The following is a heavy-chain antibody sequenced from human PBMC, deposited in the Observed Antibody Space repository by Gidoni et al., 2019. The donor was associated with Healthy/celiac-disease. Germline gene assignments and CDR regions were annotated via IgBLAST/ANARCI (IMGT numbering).Heavy chain of an antibody. D-gene: IGHD3-10*01. J-gene: IGHJ4*02. CDR3: TTDPLTGVDY. CDR2: IKSKTDGGTT. Sequence: VGRIKSKTDGGTTDYAAPVKGRFTISRDDSKNTLYLQMNSLKTEDTAVYYCTTDPLTGVDYWGQGTLVTVSS. V-gene: IGHV3-15*01.